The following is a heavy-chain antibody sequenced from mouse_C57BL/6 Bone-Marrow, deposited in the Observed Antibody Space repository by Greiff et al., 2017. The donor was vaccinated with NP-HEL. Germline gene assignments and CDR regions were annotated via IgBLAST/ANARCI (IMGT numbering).Heavy chain of an antibody. D-gene: IGHD1-1*01. CDR3: ARDGPFYYGSSHWYFDV. CDR2: ISDGGS. Sequence: EVNVVESGGGLVKPGGSLKLSCAASGFTFSSYAMSWVRQTPEKRLEWVATISDGGSFTISRDNAKNNLYLQMSHLKSEDTAMYYCARDGPFYYGSSHWYFDVWGTGTTVTVSS. J-gene: IGHJ1*03. V-gene: IGHV5-4*01. CDR1: GFTFSSYA.